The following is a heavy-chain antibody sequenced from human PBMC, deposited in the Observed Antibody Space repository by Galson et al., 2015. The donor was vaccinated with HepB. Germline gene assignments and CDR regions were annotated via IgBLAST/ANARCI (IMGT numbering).Heavy chain of an antibody. Sequence: SVKVSCKASGGTFITYAISWVRQAPGQGLEWIGGIIPLFGTATYAQKFQGRVTITADKSRSTVYMEMRSLRSEDTAVYFCARIDSGYDKRVDYWGQGTLVTVSS. V-gene: IGHV1-69*06. CDR3: ARIDSGYDKRVDY. D-gene: IGHD5-12*01. J-gene: IGHJ4*02. CDR2: IIPLFGTA. CDR1: GGTFITYA.